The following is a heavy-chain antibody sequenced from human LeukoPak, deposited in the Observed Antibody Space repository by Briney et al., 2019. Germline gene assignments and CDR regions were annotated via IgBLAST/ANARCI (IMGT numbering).Heavy chain of an antibody. D-gene: IGHD3-22*01. CDR1: GYTFTSYG. Sequence: PGASVKVSCTASGYTFTSYGISWVRQAPGQGLEWMGWISAYNGNTNYAQKLQGRVTMTTDTSTSTAYTELRSLRSDDTAVYYCARVEYYYDSSGYGQRGAFDYWGQGTLVTVSS. CDR3: ARVEYYYDSSGYGQRGAFDY. J-gene: IGHJ4*02. CDR2: ISAYNGNT. V-gene: IGHV1-18*01.